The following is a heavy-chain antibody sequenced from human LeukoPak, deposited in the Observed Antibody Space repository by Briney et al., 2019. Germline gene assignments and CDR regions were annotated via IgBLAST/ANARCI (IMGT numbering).Heavy chain of an antibody. V-gene: IGHV3-48*01. Sequence: GGSLRLSCAASGFTFSSYSMNWVRQAPGKGLEWVSYISSSSSTIYYADSVKGRFTISRDNAKNSLYLQMNSLRAEDTAVYYCARVSTRYYYYGMDVWGQGTTVTVSS. J-gene: IGHJ6*02. D-gene: IGHD1-1*01. CDR3: ARVSTRYYYYGMDV. CDR2: ISSSSSTI. CDR1: GFTFSSYS.